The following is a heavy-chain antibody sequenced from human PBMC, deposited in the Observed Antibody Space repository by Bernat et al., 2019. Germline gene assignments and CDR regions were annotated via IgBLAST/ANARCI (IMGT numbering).Heavy chain of an antibody. Sequence: EVQLVESGGGLVKPGGSLRLSCAASGFTVSTNYMTWVRQAPGKGLEWVSVIFSGGSTYYADSVKGRFTISRDNSKNTLYLQMNSLRAEDTAVYYCATDGDSSGFYYDYWGQGTLVTVSS. V-gene: IGHV3-53*01. CDR2: IFSGGST. D-gene: IGHD3-22*01. CDR3: ATDGDSSGFYYDY. J-gene: IGHJ4*02. CDR1: GFTVSTNY.